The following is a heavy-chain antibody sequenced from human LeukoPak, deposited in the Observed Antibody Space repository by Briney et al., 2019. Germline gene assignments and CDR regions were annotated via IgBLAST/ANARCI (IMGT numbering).Heavy chain of an antibody. J-gene: IGHJ6*02. D-gene: IGHD3-3*01. CDR1: GFTFSSYA. CDR3: AKGEDYDFWSGYYTSYYGMDV. CDR2: ISGSGGST. V-gene: IGHV3-23*01. Sequence: GGSLTLSCAASGFTFSSYAMRWVRQAPGKGLEWVSAISGSGGSTYYADSVKGRFTISRDNSKNTLYLQMNSLRAEDTAVYYCAKGEDYDFWSGYYTSYYGMDVWGQGTLVTVSS.